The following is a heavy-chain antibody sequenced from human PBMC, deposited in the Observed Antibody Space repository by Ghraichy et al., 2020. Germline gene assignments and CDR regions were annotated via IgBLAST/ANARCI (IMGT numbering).Heavy chain of an antibody. CDR2: ISSSGGTT. CDR3: AKDFQSDGTIDIDY. Sequence: GGSLRLSCAASGFTFSNYAMSWVRQAPGKGLEWVSSISSSGGTTYYADSVKGRLTISRDNSKNTVYLQMNSLRAEDTAVYYCAKDFQSDGTIDIDYWGQGTLVTVSS. CDR1: GFTFSNYA. J-gene: IGHJ4*02. V-gene: IGHV3-23*01. D-gene: IGHD3-3*01.